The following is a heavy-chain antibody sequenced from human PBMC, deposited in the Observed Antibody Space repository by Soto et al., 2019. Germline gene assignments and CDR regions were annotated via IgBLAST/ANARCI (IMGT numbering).Heavy chain of an antibody. CDR1: GYTFTGYY. V-gene: IGHV1-2*02. D-gene: IGHD6-13*01. Sequence: QVQLVQSGAEVKKPGASVKVSCKASGYTFTGYYMHWVRQAPGQGLEWMGWINPNSGGTNYAQKLQGRGTMTRDTSISSAYMELSTLRSDDTAVYYCASDLSGGRGIAAAGTWGYWGQGTLVTVSS. CDR3: ASDLSGGRGIAAAGTWGY. CDR2: INPNSGGT. J-gene: IGHJ4*02.